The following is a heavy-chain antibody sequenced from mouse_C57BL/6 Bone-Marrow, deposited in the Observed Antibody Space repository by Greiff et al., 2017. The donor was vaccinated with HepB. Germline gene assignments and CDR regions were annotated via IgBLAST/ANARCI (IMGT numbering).Heavy chain of an antibody. CDR3: ARRGVTTKENAMDY. CDR1: GFTFSDYG. V-gene: IGHV5-15*04. D-gene: IGHD2-2*01. CDR2: ISNLAYSI. Sequence: EVNVVESGGGLVQPGGSLKLSCAASGFTFSDYGMAWVRQAPRKGPEWVAFISNLAYSIYYADTVTGRFTISRENAKNTLYLEMSSLRSEDTAMYYCARRGVTTKENAMDYWGQGTSVTVSS. J-gene: IGHJ4*01.